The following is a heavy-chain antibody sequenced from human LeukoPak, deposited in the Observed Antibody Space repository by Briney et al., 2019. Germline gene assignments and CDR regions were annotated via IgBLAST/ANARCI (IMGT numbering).Heavy chain of an antibody. CDR1: GFTFRNYW. V-gene: IGHV3-7*01. Sequence: GGSLRLSCAASGFTFRNYWMSWVRQAPGKGLEWVANIKEDGSEKEYVDSVKGRFTVSRDNVKNALFMQMHSLKVEDTAVYYCVRDYVWESHRQFDYWGQGTMVTVSS. D-gene: IGHD3-16*01. CDR3: VRDYVWESHRQFDY. J-gene: IGHJ4*02. CDR2: IKEDGSEK.